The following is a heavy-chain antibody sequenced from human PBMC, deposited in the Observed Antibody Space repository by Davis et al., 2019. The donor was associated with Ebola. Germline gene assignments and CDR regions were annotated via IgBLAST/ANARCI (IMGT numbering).Heavy chain of an antibody. CDR1: GYTFTSYY. CDR3: ARDRCSSTSCPLVYYYYYGMDV. D-gene: IGHD2-2*01. CDR2: INPSGGST. V-gene: IGHV1-46*01. J-gene: IGHJ6*02. Sequence: AASVKVSCKASGYTFTSYYMHWVRQAPGQGLEWMGIINPSGGSTSYAQKFQGRVTMTRDTSTSTVYMELSSLRSEDTAVYYCARDRCSSTSCPLVYYYYYGMDVWGQGTTVTVSS.